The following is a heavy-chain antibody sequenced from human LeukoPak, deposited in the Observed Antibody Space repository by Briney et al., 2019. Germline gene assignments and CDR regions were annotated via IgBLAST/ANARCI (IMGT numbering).Heavy chain of an antibody. V-gene: IGHV5-51*01. J-gene: IGHJ6*03. D-gene: IGHD3-3*01. CDR3: ARTYYDFWSGPYYYYMDV. Sequence: GESLKISCKGPGYSFTRYSISWVRQMHGKGWEWRGIIYPGDSVTSYRLSLQAQFTISADKSISTDYLQWSSLKASDTAMYYCARTYYDFWSGPYYYYMDVWGKGTTVTVSS. CDR1: GYSFTRYS. CDR2: IYPGDSVT.